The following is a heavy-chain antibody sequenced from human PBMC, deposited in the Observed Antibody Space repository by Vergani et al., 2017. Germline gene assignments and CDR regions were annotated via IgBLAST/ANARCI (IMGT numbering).Heavy chain of an antibody. D-gene: IGHD2-2*03. CDR3: AKAQLGYCSSTSCFSFDY. Sequence: VQLVESGGGLVKPGGSLRLSCAASGFTFSSYGMHWVRQAPGKGLEWVAVISYDGSNKYYADSVKGRFTISRDNSKNTLYLQMNSLRAEDTAVYYCAKAQLGYCSSTSCFSFDYWGQGTLVTVSS. CDR2: ISYDGSNK. V-gene: IGHV3-30*18. CDR1: GFTFSSYG. J-gene: IGHJ4*02.